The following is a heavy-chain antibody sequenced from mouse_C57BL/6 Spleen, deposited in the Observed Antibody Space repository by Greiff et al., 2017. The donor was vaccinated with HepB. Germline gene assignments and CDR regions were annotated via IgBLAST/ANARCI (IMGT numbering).Heavy chain of an antibody. J-gene: IGHJ4*01. Sequence: VQLQESGPGLVQPSQRLSITCTVSGFSLTSYGVHWVRQSPGKGLEWLGVIWSGGSTDYNAAFISRLSISKDNSKSQVFFKMNSLQADDTAIYYCARGENYYGNYDAMDYWGQGTSVTVSS. V-gene: IGHV2-2*01. CDR2: IWSGGST. D-gene: IGHD2-1*01. CDR1: GFSLTSYG. CDR3: ARGENYYGNYDAMDY.